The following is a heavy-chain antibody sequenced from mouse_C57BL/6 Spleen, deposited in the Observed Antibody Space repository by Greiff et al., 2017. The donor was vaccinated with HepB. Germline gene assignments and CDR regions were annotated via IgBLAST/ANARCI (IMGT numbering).Heavy chain of an antibody. CDR3: TRDGSITTVVAPYYAMDY. CDR1: GFTFSSYA. J-gene: IGHJ4*01. D-gene: IGHD1-1*01. Sequence: EVKLMESGEGLVKPGGSLKLSCAASGFTFSSYAMSWVRQTPEKRLEWVAYISSGGDYIYYADTVKGRFTISRDNARNTLYLQMSSLKSEDTAMYYCTRDGSITTVVAPYYAMDYWGQGTSVTVSS. CDR2: ISSGGDYI. V-gene: IGHV5-9-1*02.